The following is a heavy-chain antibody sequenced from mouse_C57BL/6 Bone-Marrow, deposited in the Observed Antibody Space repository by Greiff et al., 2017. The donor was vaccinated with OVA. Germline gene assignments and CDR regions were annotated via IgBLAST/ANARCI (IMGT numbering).Heavy chain of an antibody. CDR3: ARQLRLRYFDY. J-gene: IGHJ2*01. D-gene: IGHD3-2*02. CDR1: GYAFTNYL. Sequence: QVQLKQSGAELVRPGTSVKVSCKASGYAFTNYLIEWVKQRPGQGLEWIGVINPGSGGTNYNEKFKGKATLTADKSSSTAYMQLSSLTSEDSAVYFCARQLRLRYFDYWGQGTTLTVSS. CDR2: INPGSGGT. V-gene: IGHV1-54*01.